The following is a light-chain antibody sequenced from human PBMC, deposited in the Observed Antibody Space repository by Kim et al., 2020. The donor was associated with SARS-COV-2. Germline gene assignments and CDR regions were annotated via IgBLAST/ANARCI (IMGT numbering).Light chain of an antibody. V-gene: IGLV1-47*01. J-gene: IGLJ3*02. CDR1: SSNIGSNF. Sequence: GQRVAISCSGSSSNIGSNFVSWYQQFPGTAPKPLMQTNTQRPSGVPDRFSGSKSGTSASLAISGLRSEDEADYYCAAWDDSLSGWVFGGGTQLTVL. CDR2: TNT. CDR3: AAWDDSLSGWV.